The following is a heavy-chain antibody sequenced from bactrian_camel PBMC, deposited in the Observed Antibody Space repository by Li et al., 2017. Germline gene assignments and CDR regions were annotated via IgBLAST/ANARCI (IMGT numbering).Heavy chain of an antibody. CDR2: IDSGGNT. Sequence: VQLVESGGGSAQAGGSLRLSCALSGATLSSFCMGWFRQTPGKEREGVASIDSGGNTRYADSAMGRFTISQENGKNTMYLQMNNLKSEDTALYYCATLLTDRQTPGCWGQGTQVTVS. V-gene: IGHV3S53*01. CDR3: ATLLTDRQTPGC. CDR1: GATLSSFC. J-gene: IGHJ6*01.